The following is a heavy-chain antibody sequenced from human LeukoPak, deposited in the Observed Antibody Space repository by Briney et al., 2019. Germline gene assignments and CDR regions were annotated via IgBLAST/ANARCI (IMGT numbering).Heavy chain of an antibody. J-gene: IGHJ4*02. V-gene: IGHV1-8*03. CDR2: MNPNSGNT. Sequence: ASVKVSCKASGYTFTSYDINWVRQATGQGLEWMGWMNPNSGNTGYAQKFQGRVTITRNTSISTAYMELSSLRSEDTAVYYCARARGIAAAENDYWGQGTLVTVSS. CDR3: ARARGIAAAENDY. D-gene: IGHD6-13*01. CDR1: GYTFTSYD.